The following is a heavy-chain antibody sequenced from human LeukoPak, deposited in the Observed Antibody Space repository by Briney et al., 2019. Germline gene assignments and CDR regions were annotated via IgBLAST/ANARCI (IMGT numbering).Heavy chain of an antibody. D-gene: IGHD1-1*01. CDR1: GFKFYDYG. CDR2: LHWIDSST. V-gene: IGHV3-20*01. J-gene: IGHJ4*02. CDR3: ARANDDGDLKSFDY. Sequence: GGSLRLSCAASGFKFYDYGMNWVRQAPAKGLDWVSGLHWIDSSTGYVAAVKGRCTISSDNANNSLFLQMNSLRVEDTAFYDGARANDDGDLKSFDYWGEGRLVIVSS.